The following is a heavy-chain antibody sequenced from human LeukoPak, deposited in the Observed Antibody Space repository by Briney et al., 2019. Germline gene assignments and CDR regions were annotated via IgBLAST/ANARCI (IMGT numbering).Heavy chain of an antibody. CDR2: ISYSEST. D-gene: IGHD1-1*01. Sequence: SETLSLTCTVSGGSISSYYWSWIRQPPGKGLEWIGYISYSESTNFNPSLKSRVTISVDTSKNQFSLKLSSVTAADTAVYYCAREGTAGTNLNWFDPWGQGTLVTVSS. J-gene: IGHJ5*02. CDR3: AREGTAGTNLNWFDP. CDR1: GGSISSYY. V-gene: IGHV4-59*01.